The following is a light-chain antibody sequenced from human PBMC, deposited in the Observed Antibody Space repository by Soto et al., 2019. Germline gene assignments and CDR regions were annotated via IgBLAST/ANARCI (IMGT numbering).Light chain of an antibody. J-gene: IGLJ1*01. V-gene: IGLV2-14*01. Sequence: QSALAQPASVSGSPGQSITISCTGTSSDTGAYNYVSWYQQHPGKAPKLLIYEVTNRPSGVSDRFSGSKSGNTASLTISGLQAEDEANYYCNSYTTLSNRVFGTGTKVTVL. CDR1: SSDTGAYNY. CDR2: EVT. CDR3: NSYTTLSNRV.